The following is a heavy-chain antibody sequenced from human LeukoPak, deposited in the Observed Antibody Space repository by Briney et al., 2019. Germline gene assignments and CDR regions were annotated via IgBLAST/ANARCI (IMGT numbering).Heavy chain of an antibody. J-gene: IGHJ4*02. CDR2: IYSGGST. Sequence: GGSLRLSCAASGFTVSSNYMSWVRQAPGKGLEWVSVIYSGGSTYYADSVKGRFTISRDNSKNTLYLQMNSPRAEDTAVYYCAREAVAGSINYWGQGTLVTVSS. V-gene: IGHV3-66*02. CDR1: GFTVSSNY. CDR3: AREAVAGSINY. D-gene: IGHD6-19*01.